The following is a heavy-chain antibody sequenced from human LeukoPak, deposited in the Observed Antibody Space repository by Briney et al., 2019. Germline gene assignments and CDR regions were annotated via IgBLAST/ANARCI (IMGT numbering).Heavy chain of an antibody. CDR3: ASYSNFDY. CDR2: IYYSGST. Sequence: SETLSLTCTLSGGSMRSSSYYWGWIRQPPGKGLEWIGSIYYSGSTYYNPSLKSRVTISVDTSKNQFSLKLSSVTAADTAVYYCASYSNFDYWGQGTLVTVSS. D-gene: IGHD4-11*01. J-gene: IGHJ4*02. V-gene: IGHV4-39*01. CDR1: GGSMRSSSYY.